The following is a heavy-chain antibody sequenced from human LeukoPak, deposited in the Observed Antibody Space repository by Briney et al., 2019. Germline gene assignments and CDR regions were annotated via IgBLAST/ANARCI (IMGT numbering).Heavy chain of an antibody. Sequence: SQTLSLTCTVSGGSISSGDYYWSWIRQPPGKGLEWIGYIYYSGSTYYNPSLKSRVTISVDTSKNQFSLKLSSVTAADTAVYYCARGDGCSGGSCYYDYWGQGTLVTVSS. CDR1: GGSISSGDYY. CDR3: ARGDGCSGGSCYYDY. CDR2: IYYSGST. J-gene: IGHJ4*02. D-gene: IGHD2-15*01. V-gene: IGHV4-30-4*01.